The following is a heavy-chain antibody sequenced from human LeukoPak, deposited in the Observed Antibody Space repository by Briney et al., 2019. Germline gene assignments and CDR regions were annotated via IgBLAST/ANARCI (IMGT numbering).Heavy chain of an antibody. V-gene: IGHV1-8*01. CDR2: MNPNSGNT. D-gene: IGHD3-10*01. J-gene: IGHJ6*03. CDR1: GYTFTSYD. Sequence: GASVKVSCKASGYTFTSYDINWVRQATGQGLEWMGWMNPNSGNTGYAQKFQGRVTMTRNTSISTAYMELSSLRSEDTAVYYCARGVLLWFGEGYYYMDVWGKGTTVTIS. CDR3: ARGVLLWFGEGYYYMDV.